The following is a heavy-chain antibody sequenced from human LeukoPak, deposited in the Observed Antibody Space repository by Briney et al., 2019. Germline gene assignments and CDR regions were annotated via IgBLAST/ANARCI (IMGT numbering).Heavy chain of an antibody. D-gene: IGHD3-22*01. CDR3: ARAEGGYYDSSGYYAFDY. CDR2: ISGSGGST. J-gene: IGHJ4*02. Sequence: GRFLRLSCAASGFTFSSYAMSWVRQAPGKGLEWVSAISGSGGSTYYADSVKGRFTISRDNSKNTLYLQMNSLRAEDTAVYYCARAEGGYYDSSGYYAFDYWGQGTLVTVSS. V-gene: IGHV3-23*01. CDR1: GFTFSSYA.